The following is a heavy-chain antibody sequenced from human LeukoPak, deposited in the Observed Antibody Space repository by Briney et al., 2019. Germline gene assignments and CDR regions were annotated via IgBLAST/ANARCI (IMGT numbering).Heavy chain of an antibody. Sequence: GGSLRLSCAASGFTFSVYGMSWVRQAPGKGLEWVSSMSGSGDSTYADSVKGRFTISRDNSKNTLYLQMNSVRAEDTAVYYCARHPGAADSSGDYWGQGTLVTVSS. V-gene: IGHV3-23*01. CDR3: ARHPGAADSSGDY. J-gene: IGHJ4*02. CDR2: MSGSGDST. CDR1: GFTFSVYG. D-gene: IGHD3-22*01.